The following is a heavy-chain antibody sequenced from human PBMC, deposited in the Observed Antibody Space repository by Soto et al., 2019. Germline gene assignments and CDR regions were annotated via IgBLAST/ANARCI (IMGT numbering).Heavy chain of an antibody. CDR1: GFTFSSYS. J-gene: IGHJ4*02. CDR3: ARDSSPYYYGSGKDGTDY. D-gene: IGHD3-10*01. CDR2: ISSSSSTI. V-gene: IGHV3-48*01. Sequence: GGSLRLSCAASGFTFSSYSMNWVRQAPGKGLEWVSYISSSSSTIYYADSVKGRFTISRDNAKNSLYLQMNSLRAEDTAVYYCARDSSPYYYGSGKDGTDYWGQGTLVTVSS.